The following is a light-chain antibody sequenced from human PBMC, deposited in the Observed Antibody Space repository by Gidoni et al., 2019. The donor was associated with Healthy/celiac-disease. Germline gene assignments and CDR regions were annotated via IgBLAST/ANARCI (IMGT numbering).Light chain of an antibody. CDR2: WAS. Sequence: DIVMTQSPDSLAVSLGERATINCKSIQSVLYSSNHKNYLAWYQQKPGQPPKLLIYWASTRESGVPDRFSGSGSGTDFTLTISSLQAEDVAVYYCQQYYSTPPRTFGQGTKVEIK. CDR1: QSVLYSSNHKNY. CDR3: QQYYSTPPRT. J-gene: IGKJ1*01. V-gene: IGKV4-1*01.